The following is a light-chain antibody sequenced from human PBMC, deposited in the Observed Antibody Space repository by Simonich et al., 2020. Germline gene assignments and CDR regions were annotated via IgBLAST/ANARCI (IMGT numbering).Light chain of an antibody. V-gene: IGLV3-21*03. CDR1: NMGSKS. CDR2: DDS. J-gene: IGLJ2*01. CDR3: QVWDSSSDHPV. Sequence: SYVLTQPPSVSVAPGKTARITCGGNNMGSKSVHWYQQKPGQAPGLVVYDDSDRPSGIPERFSSSNSGNTATLTISRVEAGDEADYYCQVWDSSSDHPVFGGGTKLTVL.